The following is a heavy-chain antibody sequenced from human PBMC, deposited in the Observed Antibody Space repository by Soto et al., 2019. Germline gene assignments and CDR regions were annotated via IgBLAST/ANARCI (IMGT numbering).Heavy chain of an antibody. CDR2: INAGNGNT. Sequence: ASVKVSCKASGYTFTSYAMHWVRQAPGQRLEWMGWINAGNGNTKYSQKFQGRVTITRDTSASTAYMELSSLRSEDTAVYYCARVPGYCSSTSCRSYGMDVWGQGTTVTVSS. V-gene: IGHV1-3*01. J-gene: IGHJ6*02. CDR1: GYTFTSYA. D-gene: IGHD2-2*03. CDR3: ARVPGYCSSTSCRSYGMDV.